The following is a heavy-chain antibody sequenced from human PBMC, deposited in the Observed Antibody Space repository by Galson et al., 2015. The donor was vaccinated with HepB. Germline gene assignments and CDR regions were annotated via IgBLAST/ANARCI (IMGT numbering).Heavy chain of an antibody. CDR1: GYRFTSYG. D-gene: IGHD3-22*01. CDR2: ISADNGDS. J-gene: IGHJ6*03. CDR3: ARDLAKDHYEFYYSYMDV. V-gene: IGHV1-18*01. Sequence: SVKVSCKASGYRFTSYGISWVRQAPGQGFEWMGWISADNGDSKFLENLQGRVTMTTDTSTSTAYLELRSLRSDDTAVYYCARDLAKDHYEFYYSYMDVWGKGTTVTVSS.